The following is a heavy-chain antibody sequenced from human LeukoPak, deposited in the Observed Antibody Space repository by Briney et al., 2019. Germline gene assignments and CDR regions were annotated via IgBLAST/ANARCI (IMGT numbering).Heavy chain of an antibody. Sequence: ASVKVSCKASGYTFTSYYMHWVRQAPGQGLEWMGIINPSGGSTSYAQKFQGRVTMTRDMSTSTVYMELSSLRSEDTAVYYCARALAPLIYDSSGYLFDYWGQGTLVTVSS. CDR1: GYTFTSYY. D-gene: IGHD3-22*01. V-gene: IGHV1-46*01. CDR3: ARALAPLIYDSSGYLFDY. J-gene: IGHJ4*02. CDR2: INPSGGST.